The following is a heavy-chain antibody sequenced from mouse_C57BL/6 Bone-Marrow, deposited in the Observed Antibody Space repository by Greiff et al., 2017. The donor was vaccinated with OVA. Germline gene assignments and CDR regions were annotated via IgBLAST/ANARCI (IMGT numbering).Heavy chain of an antibody. Sequence: QVQLQQPGAELVKPGASVKLSCKASGYTFTSYWMHWVKQRPGHGLEWIGMIHPNSGSTNYNEKFKSKATLTVDKSSSTAYMQLSSLTSEDSAVYYCANYYGSRGMDYWGQGTSVTVSS. D-gene: IGHD1-1*01. CDR3: ANYYGSRGMDY. CDR2: IHPNSGST. CDR1: GYTFTSYW. J-gene: IGHJ4*01. V-gene: IGHV1-64*01.